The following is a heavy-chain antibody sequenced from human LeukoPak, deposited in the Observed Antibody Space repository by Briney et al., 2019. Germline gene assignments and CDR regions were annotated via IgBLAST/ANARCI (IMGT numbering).Heavy chain of an antibody. CDR1: GGSFSGYY. CDR3: AREGVGLRLGELSPNYFDY. CDR2: IYYSGST. Sequence: SETLSLTCAVYGGSFSGYYWSWIRQPPGKGLEWIGYIYYSGSTNYNPSLKSRVTISVDTSKNQFSLKLSSVTAADTAVYYCAREGVGLRLGELSPNYFDYWGQGTLVTVSS. V-gene: IGHV4-59*01. D-gene: IGHD3-16*02. J-gene: IGHJ4*02.